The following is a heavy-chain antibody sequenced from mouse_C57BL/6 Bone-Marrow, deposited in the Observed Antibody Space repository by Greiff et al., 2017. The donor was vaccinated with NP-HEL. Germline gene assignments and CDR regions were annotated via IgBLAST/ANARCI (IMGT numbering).Heavy chain of an antibody. CDR2: SRNKANDYTT. V-gene: IGHV7-1*01. Sequence: DVMLVESGGGLVQSGRSLRLSCATSGFTFSDFYMEWVRQAPGKGLEWIAASRNKANDYTTEYSASVKGRFIVSRDTSQSILYLQMNALRAEDTAIYYCARENYSNPFAYWGQGTLVTVSA. D-gene: IGHD2-5*01. CDR1: GFTFSDFY. J-gene: IGHJ3*01. CDR3: ARENYSNPFAY.